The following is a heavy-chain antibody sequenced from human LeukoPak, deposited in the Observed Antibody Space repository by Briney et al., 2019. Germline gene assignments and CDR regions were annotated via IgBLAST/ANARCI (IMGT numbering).Heavy chain of an antibody. Sequence: GGSLRLSCAASGFTFSSYEMNWVRQAPGKGLEWVSYISSSGSTIYYADSVKGRFTISRDNAKNSLYLQMNSLRAEDTAVYYCARGLSSSRWYYNWGQGTLVTVSS. CDR1: GFTFSSYE. V-gene: IGHV3-48*03. CDR2: ISSSGSTI. J-gene: IGHJ4*02. D-gene: IGHD6-13*01. CDR3: ARGLSSSRWYYN.